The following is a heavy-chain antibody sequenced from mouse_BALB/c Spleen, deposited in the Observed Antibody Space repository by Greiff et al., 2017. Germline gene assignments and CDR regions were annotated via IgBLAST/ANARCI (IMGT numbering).Heavy chain of an antibody. V-gene: IGHV5-17*02. CDR3: ARARREGRYYFDY. Sequence: EVQLVESGGGLVQPGGSRKLSCAASGFTFSSFGMHWVRQAPEKGLEWVAYISSGSSTIYYADTVKGRFTISRDNPKNTLFLQMTSLRSEDTAMYYCARARREGRYYFDYWGQGTTLTVSS. CDR1: GFTFSSFG. J-gene: IGHJ2*01. D-gene: IGHD2-12*01. CDR2: ISSGSSTI.